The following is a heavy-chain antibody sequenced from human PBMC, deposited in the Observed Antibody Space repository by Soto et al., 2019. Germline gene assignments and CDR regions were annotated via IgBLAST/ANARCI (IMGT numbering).Heavy chain of an antibody. Sequence: GGSLRLSCAASGFTFSSYGMHWVRQAPGKGLEWVAVIWYDGSNKYYADSVKGRFTISRDNSKNTLYLQMNSLRAEDTAVYYCARPYYDILTGSYYYYLDVWGKGTTVPVSS. J-gene: IGHJ6*03. CDR2: IWYDGSNK. V-gene: IGHV3-33*01. CDR3: ARPYYDILTGSYYYYLDV. CDR1: GFTFSSYG. D-gene: IGHD3-9*01.